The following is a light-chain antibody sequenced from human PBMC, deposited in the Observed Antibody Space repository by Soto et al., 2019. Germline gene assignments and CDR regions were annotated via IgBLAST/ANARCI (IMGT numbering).Light chain of an antibody. CDR1: SSDVGSYTY. J-gene: IGLJ1*01. V-gene: IGLV2-14*01. CDR2: DVS. CDR3: SSYTISSTYV. Sequence: QSALTQPAYVSGSPGQSIAISCTGTSSDVGSYTYVSWYQQHPGKAPKLMIFDVSNRPSGVSDRFSGSKSGNTASLTISGLQADDEADYYCSSYTISSTYVFGTGTKLTVL.